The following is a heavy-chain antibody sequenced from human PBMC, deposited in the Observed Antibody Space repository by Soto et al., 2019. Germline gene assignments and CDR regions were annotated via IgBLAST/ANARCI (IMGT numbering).Heavy chain of an antibody. CDR1: GYIFTTYG. J-gene: IGHJ4*02. CDR3: ARGRYGDY. CDR2: ISAHNGNT. D-gene: IGHD1-1*01. V-gene: IGHV1-18*01. Sequence: QVHLVQSGAEVKKPGASVKVSCKGSGYIFTTYGITWVRQAPGQGLEWMGWISAHNGNTNYAQKLQGRVTVTRDPSTSTAYMELRNRRSDDTAVYYCARGRYGDYWGQGARVTVSS.